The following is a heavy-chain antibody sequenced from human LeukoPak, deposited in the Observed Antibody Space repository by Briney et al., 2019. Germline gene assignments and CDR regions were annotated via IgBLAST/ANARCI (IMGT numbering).Heavy chain of an antibody. J-gene: IGHJ6*03. D-gene: IGHD2/OR15-2a*01. CDR2: IKQDGSEK. CDR3: ARDPSTWGLTYYYYYMDV. CDR1: GFTFSSYW. V-gene: IGHV3-7*03. Sequence: GGSLRLSCEVSGFTFSSYWMTWVRQAPGKGLEWVANIKQDGSEKYYVDSVKGRFTISRDNAKNTLYLQMNSLRAEDTAVYYCARDPSTWGLTYYYYYMDVWGKGTTVTISS.